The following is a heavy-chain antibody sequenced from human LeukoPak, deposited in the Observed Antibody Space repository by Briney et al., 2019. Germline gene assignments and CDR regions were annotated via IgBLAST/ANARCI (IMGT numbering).Heavy chain of an antibody. J-gene: IGHJ4*02. CDR1: GGSISSYY. CDR3: ARLHYDSSGYYYFDY. D-gene: IGHD3-22*01. Sequence: SETLSLTCTVSGGSISSYYWSWIRQPPGKGLEWIGYIYYSGSTKYNPSLKSRVTISVDTSKNQFSLKLSSVTAADTAVYYCARLHYDSSGYYYFDYWGQGTLVTVSS. V-gene: IGHV4-59*08. CDR2: IYYSGST.